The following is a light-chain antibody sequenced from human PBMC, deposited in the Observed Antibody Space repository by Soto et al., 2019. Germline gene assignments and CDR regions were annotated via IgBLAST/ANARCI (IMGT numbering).Light chain of an antibody. Sequence: QSVLTQPPSASGSPGQLVTISCTGTSSDVGGYNYVSWYQQHPGKAPKLMIYEVSKRPSGVPDRFSGSKSGNTASLTVSGLQTEDEADYYCSSYGGSNNVIFGGGTQLTVL. CDR3: SSYGGSNNVI. CDR2: EVS. V-gene: IGLV2-8*01. J-gene: IGLJ2*01. CDR1: SSDVGGYNY.